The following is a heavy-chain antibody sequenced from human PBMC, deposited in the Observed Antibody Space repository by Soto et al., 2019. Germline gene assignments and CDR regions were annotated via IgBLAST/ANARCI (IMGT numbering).Heavy chain of an antibody. CDR2: ISGSGGST. D-gene: IGHD6-13*01. V-gene: IGHV3-23*01. CDR3: AKDRLIWSSRWLTDY. CDR1: GFTFSSYA. J-gene: IGHJ4*02. Sequence: GGSLRLSCAASGFTFSSYAMSWVRQAPGKGLEWVSAISGSGGSTYYADSVKGRFTISRDNSKNTLYLQMNSLRAEDTAVYYCAKDRLIWSSRWLTDYWGQGTLVTVSS.